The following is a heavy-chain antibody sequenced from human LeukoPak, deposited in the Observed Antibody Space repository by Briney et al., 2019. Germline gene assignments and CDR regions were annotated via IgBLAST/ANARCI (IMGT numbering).Heavy chain of an antibody. CDR3: AKDSYGTAMVTTIFDY. V-gene: IGHV3-9*01. Sequence: GGSPRLSCAASGFTFDDYAMHWVRQAPGKGLEWVSGISWNSGSIGYADSVKGRFTISRDNAKNSLYLQMNSLRAEDTALYYCAKDSYGTAMVTTIFDYWGQGTLVTVSS. D-gene: IGHD5-18*01. CDR1: GFTFDDYA. CDR2: ISWNSGSI. J-gene: IGHJ4*02.